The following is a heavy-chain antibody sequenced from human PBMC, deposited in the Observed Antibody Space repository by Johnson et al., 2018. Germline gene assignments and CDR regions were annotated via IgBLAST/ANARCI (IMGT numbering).Heavy chain of an antibody. CDR3: ARDYYDSSGGEAFDI. CDR2: IYYSGST. J-gene: IGHJ3*02. D-gene: IGHD3-22*01. CDR1: GGSISSYY. Sequence: QVQLRESGPGLVKPSETLSLTCTVSGGSISSYYWSWIRQPPGKGLEWIGYIYYSGSTNYNPSLTSRVTISVDTSKNQFSLTLSPVTAADTDLYYCARDYYDSSGGEAFDIWGQGTMVTVSS. V-gene: IGHV4-59*01.